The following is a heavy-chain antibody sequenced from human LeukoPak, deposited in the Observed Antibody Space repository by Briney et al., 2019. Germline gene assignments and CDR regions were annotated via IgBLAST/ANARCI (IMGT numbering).Heavy chain of an antibody. CDR2: IKYDGSEK. Sequence: PGGSLRLSCAASGFTFSSYAMSWVRQAPGKGLEWVANIKYDGSEKHYVDSVKGRFTISRDNAKNSLFLQMNSLRAEDTAVYYCARRNYCDYWGQGTLVTVSS. CDR1: GFTFSSYA. CDR3: ARRNYCDY. V-gene: IGHV3-7*05. J-gene: IGHJ4*02.